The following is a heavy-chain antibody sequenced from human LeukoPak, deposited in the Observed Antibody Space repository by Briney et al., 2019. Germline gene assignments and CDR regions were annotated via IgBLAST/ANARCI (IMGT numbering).Heavy chain of an antibody. CDR3: ARCYYDSSGYLLGYFDY. J-gene: IGHJ4*02. CDR2: INPNSGGT. V-gene: IGHV1-2*02. Sequence: GASVKVSCKASGYTFTGYYMHWVRQAPGQGLEWMGWINPNSGGTNYAQKFQGRVTMTRDTSISTAYMELRSLRSDDTAVYYCARCYYDSSGYLLGYFDYWGQGTLVTVSS. D-gene: IGHD3-22*01. CDR1: GYTFTGYY.